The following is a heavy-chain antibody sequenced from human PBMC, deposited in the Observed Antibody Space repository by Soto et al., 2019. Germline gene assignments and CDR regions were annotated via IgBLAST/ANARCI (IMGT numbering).Heavy chain of an antibody. J-gene: IGHJ4*02. CDR2: ISAYNGNT. CDR1: GYTFTSYG. Sequence: QVQLVQSGAEVKKPGASVKVSCKASGYTFTSYGISWVRQAPGQGLEWMGWISAYNGNTNYAQTLQGRVTMTTDTSTSTAYGERSGLRSDDTAVYYCARRPDCSGGSCYPNMFAYWGQGALVTVSS. D-gene: IGHD2-15*01. CDR3: ARRPDCSGGSCYPNMFAY. V-gene: IGHV1-18*01.